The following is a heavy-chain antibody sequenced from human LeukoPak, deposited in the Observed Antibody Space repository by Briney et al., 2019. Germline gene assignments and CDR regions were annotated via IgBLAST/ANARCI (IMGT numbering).Heavy chain of an antibody. V-gene: IGHV3-7*01. CDR3: ARDTYRFFDY. Sequence: GGSLRLSCAASGFTFSMSWMSWIRQSPGKGLEWVANIKEDGSDKYYVDSVKGRFTISRDNAKNSLYLQMNSLRAEDTAVYYCARDTYRFFDYWGQGTLVTVSS. CDR1: GFTFSMSW. J-gene: IGHJ4*02. D-gene: IGHD3-16*02. CDR2: IKEDGSDK.